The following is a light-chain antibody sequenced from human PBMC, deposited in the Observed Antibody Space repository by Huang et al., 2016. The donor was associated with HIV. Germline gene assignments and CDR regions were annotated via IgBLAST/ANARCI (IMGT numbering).Light chain of an antibody. CDR3: MQTLQTPFT. J-gene: IGKJ3*01. CDR1: QSLLHTFCYNC. CDR2: LVS. V-gene: IGKV2-28*01. Sequence: IVMTQSPLSLSVTPGGPASISCRSSQSLLHTFCYNCLHWYVQGPGQSPQLLISLVSERVSGVPDRYSGSGSGTDFTLGISSVESGDVGVYYCMQTLQTPFTFGPGTKVHIK.